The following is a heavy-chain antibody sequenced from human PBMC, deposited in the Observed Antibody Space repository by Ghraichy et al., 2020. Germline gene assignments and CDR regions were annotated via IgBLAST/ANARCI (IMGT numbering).Heavy chain of an antibody. CDR2: IYPTGNA. J-gene: IGHJ5*02. V-gene: IGHV4-4*07. Sequence: SQTLSLTCTVSGGSVSDYYWSWIRQPAGKGLEWIGRIYPTGNANYNPSLKSRVTMSVDTSKSQFSLHLSSVTAADTAIYYCARCGTYPCGWFGPWGQGTLVTVSS. CDR3: ARCGTYPCGWFGP. D-gene: IGHD1-26*01. CDR1: GGSVSDYY.